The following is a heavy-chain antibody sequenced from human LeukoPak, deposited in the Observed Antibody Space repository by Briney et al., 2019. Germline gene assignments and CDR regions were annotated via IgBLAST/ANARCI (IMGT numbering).Heavy chain of an antibody. J-gene: IGHJ4*02. V-gene: IGHV1-18*01. CDR1: GYTFTSYG. Sequence: GASVTVSCKASGYTFTSYGISWVRQAPGQGLEWVGWISAYNGNTNYAQKLQGRVTMPTDTSTSTAYMELRRLRSDDTAVYYCAYTGYSSGPFDYWGQGTLVTVSS. D-gene: IGHD6-19*01. CDR3: AYTGYSSGPFDY. CDR2: ISAYNGNT.